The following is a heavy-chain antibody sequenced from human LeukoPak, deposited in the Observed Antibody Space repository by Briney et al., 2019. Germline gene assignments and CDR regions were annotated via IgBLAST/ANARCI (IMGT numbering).Heavy chain of an antibody. CDR1: GGSFSGYY. V-gene: IGHV4-34*01. J-gene: IGHJ6*02. CDR2: INHSGST. Sequence: SETLSLTCAVYGGSFSGYYWSWIRQPPGKGLEWIGEINHSGSTNYNPSLKSRVTISVDTSKNQFSLKLSSVTAADTAVYYCARAYAYGDYVGAYHYYYGMDVWGQGTTVTVSS. D-gene: IGHD4-17*01. CDR3: ARAYAYGDYVGAYHYYYGMDV.